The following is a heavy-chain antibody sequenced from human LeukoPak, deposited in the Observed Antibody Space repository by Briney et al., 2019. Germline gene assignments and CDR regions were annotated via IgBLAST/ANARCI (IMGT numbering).Heavy chain of an antibody. CDR3: AREVRWFGELAGLDV. CDR1: GFTFSSYE. Sequence: GGSLRLSCAASGFTFSSYEMNWVRQAPGKGLEWVSYISSSGSTIYYADSVKGRFTISRDNAKNSLYLQMNSLRAEDTAVYYCAREVRWFGELAGLDVWGKGTTVTISS. V-gene: IGHV3-48*03. J-gene: IGHJ6*04. D-gene: IGHD3-10*01. CDR2: ISSSGSTI.